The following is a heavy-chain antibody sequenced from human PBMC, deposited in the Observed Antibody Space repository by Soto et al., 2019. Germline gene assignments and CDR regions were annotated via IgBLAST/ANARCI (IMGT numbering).Heavy chain of an antibody. J-gene: IGHJ4*02. V-gene: IGHV2-70*01. D-gene: IGHD3-22*01. CDR2: IDWDDDK. CDR1: GFSLSTCGMC. Sequence: GSGPTLVNPTPTLTLTCTFSGFSLSTCGMCVSWIRQPPGKALEWLALIDWDDDKYYSTSLKTRLTISKDTSKNKVVLTMTNMDPVETATSYRGRYAGSPYYSPRPLDCWRQGTRGAVAS. CDR3: GRYAGSPYYSPRPLDC.